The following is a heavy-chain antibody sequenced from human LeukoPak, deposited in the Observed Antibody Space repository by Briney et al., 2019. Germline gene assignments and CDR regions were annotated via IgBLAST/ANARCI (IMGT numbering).Heavy chain of an antibody. CDR2: IYYSGST. CDR3: ARGAKLTRWFDP. J-gene: IGHJ5*02. D-gene: IGHD1-14*01. V-gene: IGHV4-59*01. Sequence: SSETLSLTCTVSGGSISSYYWSWIWQPPGKGLEWIGYIYYSGSTNYNPSLKSPVTISVDTSKNQFSLKLSSVTAADTAVYYCARGAKLTRWFDPWGQGTLVTVSS. CDR1: GGSISSYY.